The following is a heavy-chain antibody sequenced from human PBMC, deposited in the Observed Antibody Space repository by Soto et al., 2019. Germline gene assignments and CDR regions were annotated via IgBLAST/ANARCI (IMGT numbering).Heavy chain of an antibody. Sequence: QVQLQESGPGRMKPSQTLSLTCTVSGDSMGSGDYYWTWIRQPPGKGLEWIGYIYYIGTTFYNPSLESRVNISIDTSKNHFSLRLTSVTAADTAVYYCSRGSTYYGFLTWGQGTLVTVSS. J-gene: IGHJ5*02. D-gene: IGHD3-10*01. V-gene: IGHV4-30-4*01. CDR2: IYYIGTT. CDR1: GDSMGSGDYY. CDR3: SRGSTYYGFLT.